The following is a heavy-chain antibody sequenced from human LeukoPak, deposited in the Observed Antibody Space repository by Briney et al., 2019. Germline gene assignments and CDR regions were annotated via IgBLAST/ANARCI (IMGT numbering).Heavy chain of an antibody. J-gene: IGHJ3*02. CDR1: GFTFSSYW. V-gene: IGHV3-7*01. CDR3: ARDVDPWVTTFAFDI. CDR2: IKQDGSEK. D-gene: IGHD4-17*01. Sequence: PGGSLRLSCAASGFTFSSYWMSWVRQAPGKGLEWVANIKQDGSEKYYVDSVKGRFTISRDNAKNALYLQMNSLRAEDTAVYYCARDVDPWVTTFAFDIWGQGTMVTVSS.